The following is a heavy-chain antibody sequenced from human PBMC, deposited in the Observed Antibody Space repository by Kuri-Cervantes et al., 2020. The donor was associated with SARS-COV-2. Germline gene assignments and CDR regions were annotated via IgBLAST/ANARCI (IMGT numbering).Heavy chain of an antibody. Sequence: SETLSLTCAVYGGSLSGSYWSWIRQSPGKRLEWIGEVNHNGGANYNPSLKSRVTMSVDTSKNQFSLKLSSVTAADTAVYYCARDSKDKNPTYYYDSSGYYYLSAFDIWGQGTMVTVSS. D-gene: IGHD3-22*01. CDR1: GGSLSGSY. J-gene: IGHJ3*02. CDR2: VNHNGGA. CDR3: ARDSKDKNPTYYYDSSGYYYLSAFDI. V-gene: IGHV4-34*01.